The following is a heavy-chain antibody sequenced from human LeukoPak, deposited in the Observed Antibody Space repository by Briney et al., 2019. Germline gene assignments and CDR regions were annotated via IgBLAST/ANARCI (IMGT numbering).Heavy chain of an antibody. Sequence: PGGSLRLSCAASGFTFSSYSMNWVRQAPGKGLEWVSSISSSSSYIYYADSVKGRFTISRDNAKNSLYLQMNSLRAEDTAVYYCARDLPVGNHKNADTAMAYYWGQGTLVTVSS. J-gene: IGHJ4*02. CDR1: GFTFSSYS. CDR2: ISSSSSYI. D-gene: IGHD5-18*01. CDR3: ARDLPVGNHKNADTAMAYY. V-gene: IGHV3-21*03.